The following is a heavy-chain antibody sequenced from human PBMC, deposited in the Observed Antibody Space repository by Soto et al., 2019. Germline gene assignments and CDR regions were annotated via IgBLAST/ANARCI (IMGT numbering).Heavy chain of an antibody. CDR1: GFTFSSYG. J-gene: IGHJ4*02. Sequence: GGSLRLSCAASGFTFSSYGMHWVRQAPGKGLEWVAVISYDGSNKYYADSVKGRFTISRDNSKNTLYLQMNSLRAEDTAVYYCANLIVGATTLDYWGQGTLVTVSS. D-gene: IGHD1-26*01. CDR3: ANLIVGATTLDY. CDR2: ISYDGSNK. V-gene: IGHV3-30*18.